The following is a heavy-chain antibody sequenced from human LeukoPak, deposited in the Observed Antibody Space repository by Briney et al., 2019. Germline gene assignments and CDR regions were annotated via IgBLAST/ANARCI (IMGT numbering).Heavy chain of an antibody. CDR3: AREYYDSSDYYYAGPDY. CDR2: INTDGSST. Sequence: GGSLRLSCAASGFTFSTYDMHWVRQAPGRGLVWVSRINTDGSSTSYADSVKGRFTISRDNAKNTLYLQMNSLRAEDTAVYYCAREYYDSSDYYYAGPDYWGQGTLVTVSS. J-gene: IGHJ4*02. V-gene: IGHV3-74*01. D-gene: IGHD3-22*01. CDR1: GFTFSTYD.